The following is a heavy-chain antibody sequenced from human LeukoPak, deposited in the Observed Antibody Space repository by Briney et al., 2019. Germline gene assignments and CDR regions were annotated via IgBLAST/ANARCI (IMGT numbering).Heavy chain of an antibody. CDR3: ARDPYSSTWSYGMDV. D-gene: IGHD6-6*01. CDR1: GFSSDAYA. CDR2: IKQDGSEE. Sequence: GGSLRLSCTGSGFSSDAYAMSWVRQAPGKGLEWVANIKQDGSEEVCVDSVKGRFTISRDNAKNSLFLQMNTLRAEDTAVYYCARDPYSSTWSYGMDVWGQGTTVTVSS. J-gene: IGHJ6*02. V-gene: IGHV3-7*05.